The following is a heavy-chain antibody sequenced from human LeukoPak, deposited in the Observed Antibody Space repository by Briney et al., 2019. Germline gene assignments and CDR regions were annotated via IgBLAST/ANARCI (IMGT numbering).Heavy chain of an antibody. V-gene: IGHV3-48*04. CDR2: ISSSSSTI. J-gene: IGHJ4*02. CDR1: GFTFSSYS. CDR3: ARDLQSGDYDILTGYHTYYFDY. D-gene: IGHD3-9*01. Sequence: GGSLRLSCAASGFTFSSYSMNWVRQAPGKGLEWVSYISSSSSTIYYADSVKGRFTISRDNAKNSLYLQMNSLRAEDTVVYYCARDLQSGDYDILTGYHTYYFDYWGQGTLVTVSS.